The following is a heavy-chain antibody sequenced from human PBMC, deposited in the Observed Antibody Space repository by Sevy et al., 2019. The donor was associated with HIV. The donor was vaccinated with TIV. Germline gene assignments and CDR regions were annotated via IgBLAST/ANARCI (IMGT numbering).Heavy chain of an antibody. J-gene: IGHJ4*02. D-gene: IGHD2-2*01. CDR1: GYTFKTYG. Sequence: ASVKVSCKTFGYTFKTYGISWVRQAPGQGLEWMGWISAYSGDTNFAQKFQGRVTMPTDTSTSTAYMELSSLRSDDTAVYFGARDKPQGVVIIPGSMWGGVDYWGQGTVVTVSS. V-gene: IGHV1-18*01. CDR3: ARDKPQGVVIIPGSMWGGVDY. CDR2: ISAYSGDT.